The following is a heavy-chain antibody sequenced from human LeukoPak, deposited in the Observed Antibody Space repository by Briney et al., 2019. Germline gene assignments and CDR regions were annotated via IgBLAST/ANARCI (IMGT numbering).Heavy chain of an antibody. CDR2: INPNSGNT. Sequence: ASVKVSCKASGYTFTGYYMHWVRQAPGQGLEWMGWINPNSGNTGYAQKFQGRVTITRNTSISTAYMELSSLRSEDTAVYYCARGAGYSSSWHYYYYMDVWGKGTSVTVSS. CDR3: ARGAGYSSSWHYYYYMDV. J-gene: IGHJ6*03. CDR1: GYTFTGYY. D-gene: IGHD6-13*01. V-gene: IGHV1-8*03.